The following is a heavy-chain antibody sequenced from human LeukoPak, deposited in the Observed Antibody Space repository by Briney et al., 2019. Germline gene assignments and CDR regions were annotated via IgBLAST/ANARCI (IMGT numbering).Heavy chain of an antibody. V-gene: IGHV4-59*08. Sequence: PSETLSLTCTVSGGSISSYYWSWIRQAPGKGLEWIGYISYSGSANYNPTLKSRVTISLDTSKNHFSLKLSSVTAADTAVYYCARQRPLITYSYYYGLDVWGHGTTVTVSS. D-gene: IGHD2-8*01. CDR2: ISYSGSA. CDR3: ARQRPLITYSYYYGLDV. J-gene: IGHJ6*02. CDR1: GGSISSYY.